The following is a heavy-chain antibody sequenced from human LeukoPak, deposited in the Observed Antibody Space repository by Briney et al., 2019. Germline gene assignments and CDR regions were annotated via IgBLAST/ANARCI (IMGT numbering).Heavy chain of an antibody. D-gene: IGHD1-1*01. Sequence: ASVKVSCKISGANFIEHHIHWVRQAPGQGLEWVGRILPHNGASDSAQKFQGRVTMTRDTSISTVYMQLSSLRSDDTAVYFCARENWRYENWDQGTLVTVSS. V-gene: IGHV1-2*06. CDR1: GANFIEHH. J-gene: IGHJ4*02. CDR3: ARENWRYEN. CDR2: ILPHNGAS.